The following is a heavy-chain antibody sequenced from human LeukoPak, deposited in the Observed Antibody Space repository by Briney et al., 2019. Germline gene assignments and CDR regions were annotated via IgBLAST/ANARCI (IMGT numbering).Heavy chain of an antibody. CDR3: ARSNYGGQCYFDY. V-gene: IGHV4-39*07. CDR2: VYYSGST. J-gene: IGHJ4*02. Sequence: SETLSLTCTVSGGSLSSSNYYWVWVRQPPGRGLEWIGSVYYSGSTDYNPSLKSRVTISVDTSKNQFSLKLSSVTAADTAVYYCARSNYGGQCYFDYWGQGTLVTVSS. CDR1: GGSLSSSNYY. D-gene: IGHD4-23*01.